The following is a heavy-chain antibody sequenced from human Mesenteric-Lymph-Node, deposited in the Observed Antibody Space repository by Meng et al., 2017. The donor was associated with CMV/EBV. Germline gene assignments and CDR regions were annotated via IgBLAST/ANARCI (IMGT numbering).Heavy chain of an antibody. CDR3: ARDPSGYANNWFDP. V-gene: IGHV1-18*04. CDR1: GYTFTSDG. D-gene: IGHD5-12*01. J-gene: IGHJ5*02. Sequence: SGYTFTSDGISWVRQAPGQGLEWMGWISAYNGNTNYAQKLKCRVTMTTVTSTSTAYMELRSLRSDDTAVYYCARDPSGYANNWFDPWGQGTLVTVSS. CDR2: ISAYNGNT.